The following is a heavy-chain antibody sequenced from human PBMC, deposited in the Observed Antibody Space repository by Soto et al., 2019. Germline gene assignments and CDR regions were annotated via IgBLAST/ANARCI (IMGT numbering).Heavy chain of an antibody. D-gene: IGHD6-13*01. CDR3: ARDSILGAAAGTFDY. Sequence: QVQLLQSWAEVKKPVSSVKVSSNASGSTFSSYAISWVRQAPGQELEWMGGIIPIFGTANNAQKCQGRVTITADESTSTAYMELSSLRSEYTAVYYCARDSILGAAAGTFDYWGQGTLVTVSS. J-gene: IGHJ4*02. CDR2: IIPIFGTA. V-gene: IGHV1-69*01. CDR1: GSTFSSYA.